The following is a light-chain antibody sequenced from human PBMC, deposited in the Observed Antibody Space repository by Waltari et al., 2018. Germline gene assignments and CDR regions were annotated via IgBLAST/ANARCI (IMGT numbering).Light chain of an antibody. CDR1: QSVGGN. CDR3: QQYSNWPPAT. Sequence: EIVMTQSPATLSVSPGERATLSCRASQSVGGNLAWYQQNPGQAPRLLMYDASTRATGTPARFSGSGSGTDFTLTISSLQSEDFAVDYCQQYSNWPPATFGQGTKVEIK. CDR2: DAS. V-gene: IGKV3-15*01. J-gene: IGKJ1*01.